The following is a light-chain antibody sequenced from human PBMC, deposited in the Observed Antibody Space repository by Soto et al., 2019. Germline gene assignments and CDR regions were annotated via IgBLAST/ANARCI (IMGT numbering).Light chain of an antibody. CDR3: GTWDSSLSAGDVV. Sequence: QSVLTQPPSVSAAPGQKVTISCSGSSSNIGNNYVSWYQQLPGTAPKLLIYDNNKRPSGIPDRFSGSKSGTSATLGITGLQTGDEDDYYCGTWDSSLSAGDVVFGGGTKVTVL. CDR1: SSNIGNNY. V-gene: IGLV1-51*01. CDR2: DNN. J-gene: IGLJ2*01.